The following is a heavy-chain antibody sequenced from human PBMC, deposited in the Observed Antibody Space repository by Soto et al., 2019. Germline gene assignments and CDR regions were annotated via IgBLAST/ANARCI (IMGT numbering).Heavy chain of an antibody. CDR3: ARDNDYDILTGYYDY. J-gene: IGHJ4*02. Sequence: SETLSLTCTVAGGSIRSSSYYWGWISKPPGKGLEWIGSIYYSGSTYYNPSLKSRVTISVDTSKNQFSLKLSSVTAADTAVYYCARDNDYDILTGYYDYWVQGTLVTVS. CDR1: GGSIRSSSYY. CDR2: IYYSGST. V-gene: IGHV4-39*02. D-gene: IGHD3-9*01.